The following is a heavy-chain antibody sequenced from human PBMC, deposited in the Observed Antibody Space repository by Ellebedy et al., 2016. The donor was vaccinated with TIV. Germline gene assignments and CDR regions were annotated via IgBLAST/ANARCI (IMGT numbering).Heavy chain of an antibody. V-gene: IGHV1-3*01. Sequence: ASVKVSCKASGYTFTSYAMHWVRQAPGQRLEWMGWINAGNGDTTYSQRFQGRVTITRDTSASTAYVELSSLRSEDTAVYYCARDRSSSSIYDYWGQGTLVTVSS. D-gene: IGHD6-6*01. CDR3: ARDRSSSSIYDY. J-gene: IGHJ4*02. CDR2: INAGNGDT. CDR1: GYTFTSYA.